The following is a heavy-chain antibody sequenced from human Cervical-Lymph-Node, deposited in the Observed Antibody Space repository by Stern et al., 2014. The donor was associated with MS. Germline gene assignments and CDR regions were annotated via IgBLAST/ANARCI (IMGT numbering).Heavy chain of an antibody. CDR3: AKSSAGHYFFYGMDV. CDR1: GFSIDAYG. J-gene: IGHJ6*02. CDR2: ISHNSGEI. Sequence: EVHLVESGGGLVQPGRSLRLSCVASGFSIDAYGMHWVRQAPGKGLEWVSGISHNSGEINYARSVKGRFTISRDNAKNSLYLQMNSLRVEDTAFYYCAKSSAGHYFFYGMDVWGQGTAVTVSS. V-gene: IGHV3-9*01. D-gene: IGHD6-13*01.